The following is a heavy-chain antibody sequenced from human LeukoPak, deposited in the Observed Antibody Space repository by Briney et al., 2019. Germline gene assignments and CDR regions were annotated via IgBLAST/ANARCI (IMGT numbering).Heavy chain of an antibody. D-gene: IGHD3-3*01. CDR2: IYYSGST. V-gene: IGHV4-59*01. CDR3: ARVRTYYDFWSGIREYYFDY. CDR1: GGSISSYY. Sequence: SGTLSLTCTVSGGSISSYYWSWIRQAPGKGLEWIGYIYYSGSTNYNPSLKSRVTISVDTSKNQFSLKLSSVTAADTAVYYCARVRTYYDFWSGIREYYFDYWGQGTLVTVSS. J-gene: IGHJ4*02.